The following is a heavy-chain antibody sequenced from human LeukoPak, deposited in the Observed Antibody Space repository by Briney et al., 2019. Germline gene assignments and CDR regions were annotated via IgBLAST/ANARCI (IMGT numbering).Heavy chain of an antibody. V-gene: IGHV3-21*01. CDR2: ISSSSSYI. CDR1: GFTFSSYS. J-gene: IGHJ4*02. Sequence: GGSLRLSCAASGFTFSSYSMSWVRQAPGKGLEWVSSISSSSSYIYYADSVKGRFTISGDNAKNSLYLQMNSPRAEDSAVYYCAREEAQSRRWSSDYWGQGTLVTVSS. CDR3: AREEAQSRRWSSDY. D-gene: IGHD2-15*01.